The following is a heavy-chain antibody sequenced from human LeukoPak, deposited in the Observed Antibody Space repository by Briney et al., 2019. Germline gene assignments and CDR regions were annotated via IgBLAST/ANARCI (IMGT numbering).Heavy chain of an antibody. CDR1: GFTFSSYV. J-gene: IGHJ4*02. CDR3: ATHSGTYHKY. D-gene: IGHD1-26*01. CDR2: ISSNGGST. V-gene: IGHV3-64*01. Sequence: PGGSLRLSCAASGFTFSSYVMHWVPQAPGKGLEYVSAISSNGGSTYYANSVKGRFTISRDNSKNTLYLQMGSLRTEDMAVYYCATHSGTYHKYWGQGTLVTVSS.